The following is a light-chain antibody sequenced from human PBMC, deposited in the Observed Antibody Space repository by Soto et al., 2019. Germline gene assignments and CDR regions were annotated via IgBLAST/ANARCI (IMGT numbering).Light chain of an antibody. Sequence: QSALTQPPSASGSPGQSVTISCTGTSSDVGGYNYVSWYQQHPGKAPKVMIYEVSKRPSGVPDRFSGFKSGNTASLTVSGLQAEDEADYYCSSYAGSNNVTFGGGTKLTVL. V-gene: IGLV2-8*01. CDR2: EVS. CDR3: SSYAGSNNVT. J-gene: IGLJ2*01. CDR1: SSDVGGYNY.